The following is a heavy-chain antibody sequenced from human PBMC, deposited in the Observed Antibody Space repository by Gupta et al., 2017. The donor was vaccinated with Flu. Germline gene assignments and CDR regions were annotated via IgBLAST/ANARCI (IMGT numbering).Heavy chain of an antibody. D-gene: IGHD3-3*01. CDR2: ISSSGSTR. J-gene: IGHJ4*02. CDR3: ARDKYDFWSGYYTGIRNYYFDD. CDR1: Y. Sequence: YMSWIRQAPGKGLEWVSYISSSGSTRYYADSVKGRFTISRDNAKNSLYLQMNSLRAEDTAVYYCARDKYDFWSGYYTGIRNYYFDDWGQGTLVTVSS. V-gene: IGHV3-11*01.